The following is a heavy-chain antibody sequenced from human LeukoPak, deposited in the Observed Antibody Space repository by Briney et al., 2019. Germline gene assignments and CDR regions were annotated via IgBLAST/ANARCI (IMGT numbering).Heavy chain of an antibody. CDR1: GGTFSSYA. J-gene: IGHJ4*02. D-gene: IGHD5-18*01. V-gene: IGHV1-69*04. CDR2: IIPILGIA. Sequence: VASVKVSCKASGGTFSSYAISWVRQAPGQGLEWMGRIIPILGIANYAQKFQGRVTITADKSTSTAYMELSSLRSEDTAVYYCAIAWIQLWLRFDYWGQGTLVTVSS. CDR3: AIAWIQLWLRFDY.